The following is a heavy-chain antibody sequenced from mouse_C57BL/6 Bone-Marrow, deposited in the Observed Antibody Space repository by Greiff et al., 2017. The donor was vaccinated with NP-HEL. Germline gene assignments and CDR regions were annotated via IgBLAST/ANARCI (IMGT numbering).Heavy chain of an antibody. V-gene: IGHV3-6*01. CDR2: ISYDGSN. Sequence: ESGPGLVKPSQSLSLTCSVTGYSITSGYYWNWIRQFPGNKLEWMGYISYDGSNNYNPSLKNRISITRDTSKNQFFLKLNSVTTEDTATYYSARAHYYGSSYVFAYWGQGTLVTAAA. CDR1: GYSITSGYY. CDR3: ARAHYYGSSYVFAY. J-gene: IGHJ3*01. D-gene: IGHD1-1*01.